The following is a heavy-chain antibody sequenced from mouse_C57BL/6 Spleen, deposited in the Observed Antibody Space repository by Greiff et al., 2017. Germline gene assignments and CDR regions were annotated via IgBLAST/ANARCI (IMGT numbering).Heavy chain of an antibody. J-gene: IGHJ3*01. CDR3: AREDYSNSWFAY. CDR1: GYPFTSYW. D-gene: IGHD2-5*01. V-gene: IGHV1-72*01. Sequence: QVQLQQPGAELVKPGASVKLSCKASGYPFTSYWMHWVKQRPGRGLEWIGRIDTNSGGTKYNEKFKSKATLTVDKPSSTAYMQLSSLTSEDSAVYYCAREDYSNSWFAYWGQGTLVTVSA. CDR2: IDTNSGGT.